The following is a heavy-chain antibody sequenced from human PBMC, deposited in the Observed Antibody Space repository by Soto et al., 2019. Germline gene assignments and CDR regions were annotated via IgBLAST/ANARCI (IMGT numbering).Heavy chain of an antibody. CDR1: EFSLTSFT. CDR2: ISSDGGKK. Sequence: PGGSLRLSCAASEFSLTSFTMLWVRQTPDKGLEWVAFISSDGGKKYYADFAEGRFTISRDNSRDTVFLQMSSLRTADTGIYYCARELYSYGRYFDFWGHGTPVTV. V-gene: IGHV3-30*04. J-gene: IGHJ4*01. CDR3: ARELYSYGRYFDF. D-gene: IGHD5-18*01.